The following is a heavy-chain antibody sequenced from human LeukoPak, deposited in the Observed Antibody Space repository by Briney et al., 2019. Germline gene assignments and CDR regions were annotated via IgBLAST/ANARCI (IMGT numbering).Heavy chain of an antibody. J-gene: IGHJ4*02. Sequence: GGSLRLSCAASGFTFSSYGMNWVRQAPGKGLEWVSGINGSGGNTYYADSVKGRFTISRDNSKNSLSLQVSSLRAEDTAVYYCAKTNGYYSDWGQGTLVTVSS. CDR3: AKTNGYYSD. CDR2: INGSGGNT. D-gene: IGHD3-22*01. V-gene: IGHV3-23*01. CDR1: GFTFSSYG.